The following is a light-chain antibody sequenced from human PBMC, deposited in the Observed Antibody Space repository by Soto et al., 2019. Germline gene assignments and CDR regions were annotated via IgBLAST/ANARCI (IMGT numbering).Light chain of an antibody. J-gene: IGKJ5*01. CDR3: QQTNSFPLT. V-gene: IGKV1-39*01. CDR2: AAS. CDR1: QSISSY. Sequence: IQMTQSPSSLSASVGDRVTISCRASQSISSYLNWYQQKPGKAPKFLIYAASSLQSGVPSRFSGSGSGTDFTLTITSLQSEDFATYYCQQTNSFPLTFGGGTRLEIK.